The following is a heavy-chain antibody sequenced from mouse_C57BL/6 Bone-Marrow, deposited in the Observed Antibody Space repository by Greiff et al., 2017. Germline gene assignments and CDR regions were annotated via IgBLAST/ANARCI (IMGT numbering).Heavy chain of an antibody. CDR1: GYTFTSYT. CDR2: INPSSGYT. V-gene: IGHV1-4*01. J-gene: IGHJ2*01. D-gene: IGHD1-1*01. Sequence: QVQLKQSGAELARPGASVKMSCKASGYTFTSYTMHWVKQRPGQGLEWIGYINPSSGYTKYNQKFKDKATLTADKSYSTAYMQLSSLTSEDSAVYYCAKPNYYGSSYNYWGQGTTLTVSS. CDR3: AKPNYYGSSYNY.